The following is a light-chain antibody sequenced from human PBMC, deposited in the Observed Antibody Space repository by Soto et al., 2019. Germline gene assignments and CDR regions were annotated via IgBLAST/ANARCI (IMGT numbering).Light chain of an antibody. V-gene: IGKV3-15*01. CDR1: QTVSGSY. CDR3: QHYDNWPFT. J-gene: IGKJ5*01. CDR2: EAS. Sequence: TQSPGTLSLSPGERATLSCRPSQTVSGSYLAWYQHKPGQAPSLLIYEASTRATGIPARFSGSGSGTEFTLTISSLQSEDFAIYYCQHYDNWPFTFGQGTRLEIK.